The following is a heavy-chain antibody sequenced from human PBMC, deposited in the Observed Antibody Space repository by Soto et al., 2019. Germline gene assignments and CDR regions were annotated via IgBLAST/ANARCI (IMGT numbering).Heavy chain of an antibody. D-gene: IGHD6-13*01. CDR1: GFTFSSYE. Sequence: EVQLVESGGGLVQPGGSLRLSCAASGFTFSSYEMNWVRQAPGKGLEWVSYISSSGSTIYYADSVKGRFTISRDNDKNSLYLQMNSLRAEDTAVYYCARSSIAAAGDDAFDIWGQGTMVTVSS. V-gene: IGHV3-48*03. J-gene: IGHJ3*02. CDR2: ISSSGSTI. CDR3: ARSSIAAAGDDAFDI.